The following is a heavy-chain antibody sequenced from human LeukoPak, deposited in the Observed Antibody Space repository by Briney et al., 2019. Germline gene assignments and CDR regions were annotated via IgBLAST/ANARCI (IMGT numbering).Heavy chain of an antibody. CDR2: IGGSGATT. D-gene: IGHD3-22*01. Sequence: GGSLRLSCAASGFTFSNYAMTWVRQAPGKGLEWVSTIGGSGATTYYADSVKGRFTISRDNSKNTLYLQMNSLRAEDTAVYHCAKGRYYYDSSDAFEIWGQGTMVTVSS. CDR3: AKGRYYYDSSDAFEI. V-gene: IGHV3-23*01. J-gene: IGHJ3*02. CDR1: GFTFSNYA.